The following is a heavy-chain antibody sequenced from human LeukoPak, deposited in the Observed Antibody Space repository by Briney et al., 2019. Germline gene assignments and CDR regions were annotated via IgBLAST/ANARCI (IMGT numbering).Heavy chain of an antibody. CDR2: INPNSGGT. D-gene: IGHD5-18*01. V-gene: IGHV1-2*02. CDR1: GYTFTGYY. Sequence: ASVKVSCKASGYTFTGYYMHWVRQAPGQGLEWMGWINPNSGGTNYAQKFQGRVTMTRDTSISTAYMELSRLRSDDTAVCYCARGDTAMYYGMDVWGQGTTVTVSS. J-gene: IGHJ6*02. CDR3: ARGDTAMYYGMDV.